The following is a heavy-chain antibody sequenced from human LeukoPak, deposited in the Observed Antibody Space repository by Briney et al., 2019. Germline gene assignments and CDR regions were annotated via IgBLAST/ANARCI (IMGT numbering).Heavy chain of an antibody. CDR1: GGSISSYY. J-gene: IGHJ4*02. CDR3: ARSGIAGTDY. CDR2: IYYSGST. D-gene: IGHD6-13*01. V-gene: IGHV4-59*12. Sequence: PSETLSLTCTVSGGSISSYYWSWIRQPPGKGLEWIGYIYYSGSTNYNPSLKSRVTISVDTSKNQFSLKLSSVTAADTAVYYCARSGIAGTDYWGQGTLVTVSS.